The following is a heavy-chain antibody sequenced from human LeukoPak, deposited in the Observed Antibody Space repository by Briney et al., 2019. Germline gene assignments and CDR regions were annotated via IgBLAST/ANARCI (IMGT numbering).Heavy chain of an antibody. D-gene: IGHD3-10*01. Sequence: GGSLRLSCAASGFTFSDYYMSWIRQAPGKGLEWVSYISSSGSTIYYADSVKGRFTISRDNAKNSLYLQMNSLRAEDTAVYYCARDDKQKSGYYDMDVWGQGTTVTVSS. CDR3: ARDDKQKSGYYDMDV. CDR2: ISSSGSTI. CDR1: GFTFSDYY. V-gene: IGHV3-11*01. J-gene: IGHJ6*02.